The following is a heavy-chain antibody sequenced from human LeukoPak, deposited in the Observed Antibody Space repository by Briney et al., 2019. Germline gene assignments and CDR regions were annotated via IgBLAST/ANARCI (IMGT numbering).Heavy chain of an antibody. CDR3: AELGITMIGGV. CDR1: GFTFSNYA. Sequence: GGSLRLSCAASGFTFSNYAMSWVRQSPGKGLEWVSYISSSGSTIYYADSVKGRFTISRDNAKNSLYLQMNSLRAEDTAVYYCAELGITMIGGVWGKGTTVTISS. CDR2: ISSSGSTI. J-gene: IGHJ6*04. D-gene: IGHD3-10*02. V-gene: IGHV3-48*03.